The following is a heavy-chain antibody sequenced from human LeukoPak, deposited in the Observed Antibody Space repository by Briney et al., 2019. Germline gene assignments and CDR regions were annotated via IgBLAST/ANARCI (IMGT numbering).Heavy chain of an antibody. CDR2: IYYSAST. D-gene: IGHD1-26*01. V-gene: IGHV4-59*01. CDR3: ERDLGVGATRAFDY. Sequence: SETLSLTCTVSGGSISSYYWSWIRQPPRKGLEWIGYIYYSASTNYNPSLKSRVTISVDTYKNQFSLKLSSVTAAVTAVYYCERDLGVGATRAFDYWGQGTLVTVSS. CDR1: GGSISSYY. J-gene: IGHJ4*02.